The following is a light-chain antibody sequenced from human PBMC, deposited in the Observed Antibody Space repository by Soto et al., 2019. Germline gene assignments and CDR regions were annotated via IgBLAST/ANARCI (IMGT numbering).Light chain of an antibody. CDR3: QQGDSFPSN. V-gene: IGKV1-12*01. CDR2: AAS. J-gene: IGKJ5*01. CDR1: QSISSC. Sequence: DIQMTQSPSSVSASVGDRVTITCRASQSISSCLAWYQQKPGTVPKLLIYAASSLQSGVPSIFSGSGAGIEFTLTITSLQPEDFGTYYCQQGDSFPSNFGQGTRLEIK.